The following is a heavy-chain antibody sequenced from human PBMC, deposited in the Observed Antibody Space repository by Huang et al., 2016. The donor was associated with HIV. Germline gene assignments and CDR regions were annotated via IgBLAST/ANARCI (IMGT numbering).Heavy chain of an antibody. CDR2: IDYSGST. Sequence: QVQLQESGPGLVKPSETLSLTCTVSGGSISTHYWSWIRQPPGKGLEWIGSIDYSGSTKYSPALKSRGTRLLDTSKNQFSLRVNSVTAADTAMYYCARDHHDFWRGYRRMYFFDHWGQGTLVTVSS. CDR3: ARDHHDFWRGYRRMYFFDH. J-gene: IGHJ4*02. V-gene: IGHV4-59*11. D-gene: IGHD3-3*01. CDR1: GGSISTHY.